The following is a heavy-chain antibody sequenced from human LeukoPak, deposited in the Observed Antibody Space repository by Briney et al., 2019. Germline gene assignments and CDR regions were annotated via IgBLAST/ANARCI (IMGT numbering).Heavy chain of an antibody. CDR1: GGSISRYY. V-gene: IGHV4-59*01. Sequence: SSETLSLTCPVPGGSISRYYWSWTRQPPGNGLEWIGYIYYSGSTNYNPSLKSRVTISVDTSKNQFSLKLSSVTAADTAVYYCARDRYCTGQWGQGTLVTVSS. CDR2: IYYSGST. CDR3: ARDRYCTGQ. J-gene: IGHJ4*02. D-gene: IGHD2-8*02.